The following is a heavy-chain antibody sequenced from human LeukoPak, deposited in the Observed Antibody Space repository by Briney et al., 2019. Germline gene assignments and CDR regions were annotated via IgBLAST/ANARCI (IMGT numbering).Heavy chain of an antibody. CDR3: ARGRSSPRYRDV. D-gene: IGHD6-13*01. CDR2: INHSGST. J-gene: IGHJ6*04. V-gene: IGHV4-34*01. Sequence: SETLSLTCAVYGESFSGYYWSWIRQPPGKGLEWIGEINHSGSTNYNPSLKSRVTISVDTSKNQFSLKLSSVTAADTAVYYCARGRSSPRYRDVWGKGTTVTVSS. CDR1: GESFSGYY.